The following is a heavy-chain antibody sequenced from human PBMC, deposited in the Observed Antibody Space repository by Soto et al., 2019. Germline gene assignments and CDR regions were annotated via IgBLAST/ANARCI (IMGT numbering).Heavy chain of an antibody. D-gene: IGHD4-17*01. CDR1: GFTFSSYG. CDR2: ISYDGSNK. V-gene: IGHV3-30*18. Sequence: QVQLVESGGGVVQPGRSLRLSCAASGFTFSSYGMHWVRQAPGKGLEWVAVISYDGSNKYYADSVKGRFTISRDNSKNTLYLHMHSMRAEDTAVYYCAKDRSMTPVTQFDYWGQGTLVTVSS. CDR3: AKDRSMTPVTQFDY. J-gene: IGHJ4*02.